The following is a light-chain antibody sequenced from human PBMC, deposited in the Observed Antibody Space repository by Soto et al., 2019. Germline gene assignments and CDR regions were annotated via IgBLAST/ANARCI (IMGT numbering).Light chain of an antibody. CDR3: QQYGSSPLT. V-gene: IGKV3-20*01. CDR1: QNLGTLY. Sequence: EIVLTQSPGTLSLSPGERGTLSCRASQNLGTLYLAWFQQKSGQAPRLLIYGASSRATGIPDRFSGSGSGTDFTLTIGRLEPEDFAVYYCQQYGSSPLTFGGGTKVDI. J-gene: IGKJ4*01. CDR2: GAS.